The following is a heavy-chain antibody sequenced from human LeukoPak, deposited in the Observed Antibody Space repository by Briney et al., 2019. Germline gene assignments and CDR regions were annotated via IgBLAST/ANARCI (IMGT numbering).Heavy chain of an antibody. CDR1: GYTFTSYY. CDR3: ARGGYDFSSGQYPDN. Sequence: VASVKVSCKASGYTFTSYYMHWVRQAPGQGLEWMGIINPSGGSTSYAQKFQGRVTMTRDTSTTTVYMHLSSLRSEDTAVYYCARGGYDFSSGQYPDNWGQGTLVTVSS. D-gene: IGHD3-3*01. V-gene: IGHV1-46*01. CDR2: INPSGGST. J-gene: IGHJ4*02.